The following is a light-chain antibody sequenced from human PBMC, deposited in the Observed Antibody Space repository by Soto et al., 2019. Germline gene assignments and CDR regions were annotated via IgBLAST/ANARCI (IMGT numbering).Light chain of an antibody. J-gene: IGKJ1*01. CDR2: DAS. V-gene: IGKV1-5*01. CDR1: QSISRW. Sequence: DIQITQSPSTLSASGGDRLTITVRASQSISRWLAWYPQTPGKAPKVLIYDASSLESGVPSRFSGSGAGTECTLTISSLQPDDVETDYCQQYNSYTWTFGQGTKVDIK. CDR3: QQYNSYTWT.